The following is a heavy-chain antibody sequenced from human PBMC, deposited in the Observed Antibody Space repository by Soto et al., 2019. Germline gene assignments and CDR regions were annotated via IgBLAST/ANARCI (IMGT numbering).Heavy chain of an antibody. V-gene: IGHV3-30*18. CDR3: AKDHLETTVTTPSY. CDR1: GFTFSSYG. J-gene: IGHJ4*02. D-gene: IGHD4-17*01. CDR2: ISYDGNNK. Sequence: LRLSFAASGFTFSSYGMHWVRQAPGKGLEWVAVISYDGNNKYYADSVKGRFTISRDNFKNTLYLQMDSLRAEDTAMYYCAKDHLETTVTTPSYWGQGTLVTVSS.